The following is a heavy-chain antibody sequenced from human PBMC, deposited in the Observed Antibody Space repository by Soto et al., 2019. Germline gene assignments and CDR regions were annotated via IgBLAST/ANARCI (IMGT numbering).Heavy chain of an antibody. V-gene: IGHV3-33*01. Sequence: QVQLVESGGGVVQPGRSLRLSCAASGFTFSSYGMHWVRQAPGKGLEWVAGIWYDGSNKYYADSVKGRFTISRDNSKKTLDLQMSSLQAEDTGVDYWARDLIAARYYYCGMDYGGQRATVTVSS. CDR2: IWYDGSNK. CDR1: GFTFSSYG. D-gene: IGHD6-6*01. CDR3: ARDLIAARYYYCGMDY. J-gene: IGHJ6*02.